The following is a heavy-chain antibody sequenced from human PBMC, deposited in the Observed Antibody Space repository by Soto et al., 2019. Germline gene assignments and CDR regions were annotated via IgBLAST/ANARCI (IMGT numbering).Heavy chain of an antibody. CDR1: GGSISSGDYY. CDR2: IYYSGTT. V-gene: IGHV4-61*08. J-gene: IGHJ5*02. CDR3: AKDRSTMRWFDP. D-gene: IGHD1-1*01. Sequence: SETLSLTCTVSGGSISSGDYYWSWIRQPPGKGLEWIGYIYYSGTTNYNPSLKTRVTMSLDTSKNEVSLRMTSVTAADTAVYFCAKDRSTMRWFDPWGQGILVTVSS.